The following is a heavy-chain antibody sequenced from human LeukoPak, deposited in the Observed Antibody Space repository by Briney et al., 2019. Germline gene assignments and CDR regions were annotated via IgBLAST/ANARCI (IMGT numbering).Heavy chain of an antibody. Sequence: GGSLRLSCAASGFTFSSYWMSWVRQAPGKGLEWVANIKQDGSEKYYVDSVKGRFTISRDNAKNSLYLQMNSLRAEDTAVYYCATFIVGATRLMDYWGQGTLVTVSS. D-gene: IGHD1-26*01. J-gene: IGHJ4*02. CDR1: GFTFSSYW. CDR2: IKQDGSEK. CDR3: ATFIVGATRLMDY. V-gene: IGHV3-7*01.